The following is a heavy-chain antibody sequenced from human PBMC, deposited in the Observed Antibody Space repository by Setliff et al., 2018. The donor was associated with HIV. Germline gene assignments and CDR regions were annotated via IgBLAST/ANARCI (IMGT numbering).Heavy chain of an antibody. V-gene: IGHV4-4*07. Sequence: SETLSLTCTVSGVSISSYYWSWIRQPAGKGLEWIGRIYSSGSTNYNPSLKSRVTISVDTSKRQFSLKLSSVTAADTAVYYCAREERKAPAGSGYYYYGMDVWGQGTMVTVSS. J-gene: IGHJ6*02. D-gene: IGHD6-13*01. CDR2: IYSSGST. CDR1: GVSISSYY. CDR3: AREERKAPAGSGYYYYGMDV.